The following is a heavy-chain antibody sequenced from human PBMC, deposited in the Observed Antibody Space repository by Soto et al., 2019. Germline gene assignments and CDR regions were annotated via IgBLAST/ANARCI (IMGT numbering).Heavy chain of an antibody. CDR1: GFTVSSNY. J-gene: IGHJ6*02. CDR3: ARDAAXYYDSSGYYYYYYGMDV. V-gene: IGHV3-53*01. CDR2: IYSGGST. D-gene: IGHD3-22*01. Sequence: PGGSLRLSCAASGFTVSSNYMSWVRQAPGKGLEWVSVIYSGGSTYYADSVKGRFTISRDNSKNTLYLQMNSLRAEDTAVYYCARDAAXYYDSSGYYYYYYGMDVWGQGTTVTVSS.